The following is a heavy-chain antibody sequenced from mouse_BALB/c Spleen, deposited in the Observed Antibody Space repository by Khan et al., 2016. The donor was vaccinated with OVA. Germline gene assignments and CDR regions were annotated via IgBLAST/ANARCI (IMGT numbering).Heavy chain of an antibody. CDR3: RRETVLDIYWYFDV. CDR1: GFTLTDYY. V-gene: IGHV7-3*02. J-gene: IGHJ1*01. CDR2: IRNKANGYTT. D-gene: IGHD1-1*01. Sequence: EVELVESGGGLVQPGGSLRLSCATSGFTLTDYYMSWVRQPPGKALEWLVFIRNKANGYTTEYSASVKGRFTISRDNSQSVLYLQMNALRAEDSATYYCRRETVLDIYWYFDVWGAGTTVTISS.